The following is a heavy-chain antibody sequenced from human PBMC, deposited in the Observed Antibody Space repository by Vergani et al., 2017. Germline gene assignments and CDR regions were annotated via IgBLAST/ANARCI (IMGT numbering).Heavy chain of an antibody. CDR3: ARSDFWSGYTPKYYYYYYMDV. V-gene: IGHV3-21*01. CDR2: ISSSSSYI. CDR1: GFTFSSYS. Sequence: EVQLVESGGGLVKLGGSLRLSCAASGFTFSSYSMNWVRQAPGKGLEWVSSISSSSSYIYYADSVKGRFTISRDKAKNSLYLQMNSLRAEDTAVYYCARSDFWSGYTPKYYYYYYMDVWGKGTTVTVSS. D-gene: IGHD3-3*01. J-gene: IGHJ6*03.